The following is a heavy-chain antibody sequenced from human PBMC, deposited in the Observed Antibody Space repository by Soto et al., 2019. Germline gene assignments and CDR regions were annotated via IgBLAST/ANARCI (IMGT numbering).Heavy chain of an antibody. V-gene: IGHV4-59*01. Sequence: SETLSLACTVSGGSISSYYWSWIRQPPGKGLEWIGYIYYSGSTNYNPSLKSRVTISVDTSKNQFSLKLSSVTAADTAVYYCASLTGDPYYYYGMDVWGQGTTVTVSS. CDR1: GGSISSYY. J-gene: IGHJ6*02. D-gene: IGHD7-27*01. CDR3: ASLTGDPYYYYGMDV. CDR2: IYYSGST.